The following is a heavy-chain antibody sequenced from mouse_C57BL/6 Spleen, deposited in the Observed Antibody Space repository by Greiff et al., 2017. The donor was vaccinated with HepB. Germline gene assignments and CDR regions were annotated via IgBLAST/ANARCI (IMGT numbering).Heavy chain of an antibody. V-gene: IGHV1-50*01. CDR2: IDPSDSYT. J-gene: IGHJ4*01. CDR1: GYTFTSYW. Sequence: QVQLQQPGAELVKPGASVKLSCKASGYTFTSYWMQWVKQRPGQGLEWIGEIDPSDSYTNYNQKFKGKATLTVDTSSSTAYMQLSSLSSEDSAVYDSARRGSSFYSRDYWGQGTSVTVSS. D-gene: IGHD1-1*01. CDR3: ARRGSSFYSRDY.